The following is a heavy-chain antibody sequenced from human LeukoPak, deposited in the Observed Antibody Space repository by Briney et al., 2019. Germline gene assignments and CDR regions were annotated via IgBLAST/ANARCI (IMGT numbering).Heavy chain of an antibody. V-gene: IGHV3-23*01. CDR1: GFTFSSCA. J-gene: IGHJ4*02. CDR2: ISGSGGRP. CDR3: ARHPEPGYCSSTSCHESYFDY. Sequence: GGSLRLSCAASGFTFSSCAMSWVRQAPGKGLEWVSAISGSGGRPYYADSVKSRFTISRHNSKNTLYLQMNSLRAEDTAVYYCARHPEPGYCSSTSCHESYFDYWGQGTLVTVSS. D-gene: IGHD2-2*01.